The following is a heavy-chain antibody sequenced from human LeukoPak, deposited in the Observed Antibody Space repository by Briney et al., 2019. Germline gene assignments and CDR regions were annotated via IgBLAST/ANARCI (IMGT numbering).Heavy chain of an antibody. V-gene: IGHV1-2*02. CDR2: INPNSGGT. Sequence: ASVKVSCKASGYTFTGYYMHWVRQAPGQGLEWMGWINPNSGGTNYAQKFQGRVTMTRDTSISTAYMELSRLRSDDTAVYYCARDGGGYYDSSGYVNWFGPWGQGTLVTVSS. J-gene: IGHJ5*02. CDR1: GYTFTGYY. D-gene: IGHD3-22*01. CDR3: ARDGGGYYDSSGYVNWFGP.